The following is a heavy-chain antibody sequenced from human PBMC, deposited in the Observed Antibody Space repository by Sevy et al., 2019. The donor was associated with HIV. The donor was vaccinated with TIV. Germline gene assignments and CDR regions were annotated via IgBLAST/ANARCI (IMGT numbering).Heavy chain of an antibody. CDR2: ISSGGTTM. J-gene: IGHJ4*02. V-gene: IGHV3-11*01. Sequence: GGSLRLSCAASRFTFSDYYMSWIRQAPGKGLEWVSYISSGGTTMYYADSLKGRFSISRDCAKNSLYLQMNSLRAEDTAVYYCARVRYNYGSYYFDYWGQGTLVTVSS. CDR3: ARVRYNYGSYYFDY. D-gene: IGHD1-1*01. CDR1: RFTFSDYY.